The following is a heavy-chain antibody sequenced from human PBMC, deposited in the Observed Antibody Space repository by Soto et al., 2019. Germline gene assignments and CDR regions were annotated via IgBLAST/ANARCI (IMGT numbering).Heavy chain of an antibody. J-gene: IGHJ4*02. CDR2: IATYNGNT. CDR3: ARDSATVASYYFDY. Sequence: ASVKVSCKASGYTFTTDGITWVRQAPGQGLEWMGWIATYNGNTNYAQKFQGRVTMTTDTSTTTAYLELRSLRSDDTAVYYCARDSATVASYYFDYWGQGTLVTVSS. CDR1: GYTFTTDG. D-gene: IGHD4-17*01. V-gene: IGHV1-18*01.